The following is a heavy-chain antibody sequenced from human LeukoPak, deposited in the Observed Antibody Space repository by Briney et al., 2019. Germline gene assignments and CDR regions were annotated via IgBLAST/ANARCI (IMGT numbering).Heavy chain of an antibody. CDR2: IYHSGST. Sequence: PSETLSLTCAVSGYSITSGYYWGWIRQSPGKGLEWIGNIYHSGSTYYNPSLKSRVTISVDTSKNQFSLKLTSVTAADTAVYYCARAGVYDITNLDYWGQGTLVTVSS. CDR3: ARAGVYDITNLDY. J-gene: IGHJ4*02. D-gene: IGHD3-9*01. V-gene: IGHV4-38-2*01. CDR1: GYSITSGYY.